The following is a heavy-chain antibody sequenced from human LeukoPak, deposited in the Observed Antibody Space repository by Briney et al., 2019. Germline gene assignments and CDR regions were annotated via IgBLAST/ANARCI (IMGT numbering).Heavy chain of an antibody. CDR1: GYTFTSYG. V-gene: IGHV1-18*01. D-gene: IGHD1-26*01. Sequence: ASVKVSCKASGYTFTSYGISWVRQAPGQGLEWMGWISAYNGNTNYAQKLQGRVTMTRDTSTSTVYMELSSLRSEDTAVYYCARAHSGAPPNYWGQGTLVTVSS. CDR3: ARAHSGAPPNY. CDR2: ISAYNGNT. J-gene: IGHJ4*02.